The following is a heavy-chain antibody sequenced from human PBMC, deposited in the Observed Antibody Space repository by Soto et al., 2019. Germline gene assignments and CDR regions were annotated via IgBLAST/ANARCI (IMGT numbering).Heavy chain of an antibody. CDR2: TRNKANSYTT. Sequence: EMQLVESGGGLVQPGGSLRLSCAASGFTFSDHNMDWVRQAPGKGLEWVGRTRNKANSYTTEYAASVKGRFTISRDDSKKSLYLQMNSLKTEDTAMYYCARLAPDWGQGTLVTVSS. CDR3: ARLAPD. CDR1: GFTFSDHN. J-gene: IGHJ4*02. V-gene: IGHV3-72*01.